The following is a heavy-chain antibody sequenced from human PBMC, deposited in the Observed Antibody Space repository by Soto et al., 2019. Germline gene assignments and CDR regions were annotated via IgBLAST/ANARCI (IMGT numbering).Heavy chain of an antibody. D-gene: IGHD3-22*01. CDR3: ARRLYYDSSGFEGGGMDV. CDR1: GGSFSGYY. Sequence: TSETLSLTCAVYGGSFSGYYWSWIRQPPGKGLEWIGEINHSGSTNYNPSLKSRVTISVDTSKNQFSLKLSSVTAADTAVYYCARRLYYDSSGFEGGGMDVWGQGTTVTV. CDR2: INHSGST. J-gene: IGHJ6*02. V-gene: IGHV4-34*01.